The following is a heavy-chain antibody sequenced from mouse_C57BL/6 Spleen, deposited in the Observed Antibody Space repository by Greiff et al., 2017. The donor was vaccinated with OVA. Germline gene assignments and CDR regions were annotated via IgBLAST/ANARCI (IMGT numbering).Heavy chain of an antibody. CDR2: INTSNGGT. V-gene: IGHV1-53*01. CDR3: ARRYYYGSSLAWFAY. D-gene: IGHD1-1*01. Sequence: VQLQQPGTELVKPGASVKLSCKASGYTFTSYWMHWVKPRPGQGLEWIGNINTSNGGTNYNEKFKSKATLTVDKYSSPAYMQLSSLSSEDSAVYYCARRYYYGSSLAWFAYWGQGTLVTVSA. CDR1: GYTFTSYW. J-gene: IGHJ3*01.